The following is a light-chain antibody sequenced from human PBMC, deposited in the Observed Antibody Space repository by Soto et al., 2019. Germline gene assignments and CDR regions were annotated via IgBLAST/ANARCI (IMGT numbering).Light chain of an antibody. Sequence: QPVLTQPASVSGSPGQSITISCTGSSSDVGGYNYVSWYQQHPGKAPKVMIYEVSNRLSGVSNRFSGSKSGNTASLTISGLQAEDEADYYCSSSTGSSTLVFGGGTKLTVL. CDR1: SSDVGGYNY. J-gene: IGLJ3*02. CDR2: EVS. CDR3: SSSTGSSTLV. V-gene: IGLV2-14*01.